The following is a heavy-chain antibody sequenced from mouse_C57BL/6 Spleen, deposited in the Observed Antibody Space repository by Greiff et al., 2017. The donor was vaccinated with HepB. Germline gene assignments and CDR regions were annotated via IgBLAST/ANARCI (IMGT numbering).Heavy chain of an antibody. Sequence: VQLQQSGAELARPGASVKLSCKASGYTFTSYGISWVKQRTGQGLEWIGEIYPRSGNTYYNEKFKGKATLTADKSSSTAYMELRSLTSEDSAVFFWARTGYGYDDFDYWGQGTTLTVSS. V-gene: IGHV1-81*01. CDR2: IYPRSGNT. CDR1: GYTFTSYG. J-gene: IGHJ2*01. D-gene: IGHD2-2*01. CDR3: ARTGYGYDDFDY.